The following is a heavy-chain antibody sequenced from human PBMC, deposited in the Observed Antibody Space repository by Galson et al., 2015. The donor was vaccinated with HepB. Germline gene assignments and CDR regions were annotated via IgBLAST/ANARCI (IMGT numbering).Heavy chain of an antibody. CDR3: AKDRLRWEPPDAFDS. Sequence: SLRLSCAASGFTFYNYAMSWVRQAPGKGLECVSAISGSGSSTFYSDSERGRFTISRDNSKNTLYLQMNSLRAEDTAVYYCAKDRLRWEPPDAFDSWGQGTMVTVSS. CDR2: ISGSGSST. J-gene: IGHJ3*02. CDR1: GFTFYNYA. D-gene: IGHD1-26*01. V-gene: IGHV3-23*01.